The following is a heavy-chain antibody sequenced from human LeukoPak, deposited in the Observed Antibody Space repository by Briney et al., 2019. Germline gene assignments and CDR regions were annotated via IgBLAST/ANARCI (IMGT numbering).Heavy chain of an antibody. V-gene: IGHV4-59*11. Sequence: SETLSLTCTVSGGSISSHYWSWIRQPPGKGLEWIGYIYYSGSTNYNPSLKSRVTISVDTSKNQFSLKLSSVTAADTAVYYRAREGGDYFYQSVGYNWFDPWGQGTLVTVSS. J-gene: IGHJ5*02. D-gene: IGHD4-17*01. CDR2: IYYSGST. CDR3: AREGGDYFYQSVGYNWFDP. CDR1: GGSISSHY.